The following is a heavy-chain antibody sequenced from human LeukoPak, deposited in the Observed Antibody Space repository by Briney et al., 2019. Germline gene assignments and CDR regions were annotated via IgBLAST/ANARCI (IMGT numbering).Heavy chain of an antibody. CDR3: ARSRLGYYDEYFDP. CDR2: ITSTSSHI. D-gene: IGHD3-16*01. V-gene: IGHV3-21*01. Sequence: GGSLRLSCATSGFTFSDYSMTWVRQAPGKGLEWVSSITSTSSHINYADPVRGRFTVSRDNAKNALFLQMTSLTDEDTALYYCARSRLGYYDEYFDPWGQGTQVTVSS. J-gene: IGHJ5*02. CDR1: GFTFSDYS.